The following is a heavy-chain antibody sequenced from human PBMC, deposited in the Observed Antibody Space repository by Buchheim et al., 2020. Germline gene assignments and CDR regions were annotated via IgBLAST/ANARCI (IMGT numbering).Heavy chain of an antibody. Sequence: EVQLLESGGGLVQPGGSLRLSCAASGFTFTSYAMSWVRQAPGKGLEWVSAIGGSGDYTYYADSVKGRFTVSRDNSKNTLFLQMNSLRAEDTALYYCAKRGCSGSAGCYHFDYWGQGTL. D-gene: IGHD2-2*01. CDR3: AKRGCSGSAGCYHFDY. J-gene: IGHJ4*02. V-gene: IGHV3-23*01. CDR2: IGGSGDYT. CDR1: GFTFTSYA.